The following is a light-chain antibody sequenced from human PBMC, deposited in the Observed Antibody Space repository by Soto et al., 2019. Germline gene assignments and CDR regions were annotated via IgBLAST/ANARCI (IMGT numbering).Light chain of an antibody. CDR3: QQRSNWPPSLT. CDR1: QSVSSN. J-gene: IGKJ4*01. CDR2: GAS. Sequence: EIVMTQSPATLSVSPGERATLSCRASQSVSSNLAWYRQKPGQAPRLLIYGASTRATGIPDRFSGSGSGTDFTLTISRLEPEDSAVYYCQQRSNWPPSLTFGGGTKVDIK. V-gene: IGKV3D-15*01.